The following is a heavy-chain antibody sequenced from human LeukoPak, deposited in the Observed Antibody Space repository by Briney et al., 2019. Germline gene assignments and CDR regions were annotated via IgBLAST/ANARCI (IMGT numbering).Heavy chain of an antibody. J-gene: IGHJ5*02. CDR1: GFTFSSYA. CDR3: AKSGYGDYEFWFDP. CDR2: ISGSGGST. D-gene: IGHD4-17*01. Sequence: PGGSLRLSCAASGFTFSSYAMSWVRQAPGKGLEWVSAISGSGGSTYYADSVKGRFTISRDNSKNTPYLQMNSLRAEDTAVYYCAKSGYGDYEFWFDPWGQGTLVTVSS. V-gene: IGHV3-23*01.